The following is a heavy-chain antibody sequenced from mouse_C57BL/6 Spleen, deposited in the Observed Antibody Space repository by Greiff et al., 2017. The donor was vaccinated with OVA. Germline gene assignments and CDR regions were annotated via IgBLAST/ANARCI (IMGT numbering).Heavy chain of an antibody. J-gene: IGHJ4*01. V-gene: IGHV1-18*01. CDR3: ARGLGIYGNYGRGAMDY. CDR1: GYTFTDYN. Sequence: VQLQQSGPELVKPGASVKIPCKASGYTFTDYNMDWVKQSHGKSLEWIGDINPNNGGTIYNQKFKGKATLTVDKSSSTAYMELRSLTSEDTAVYYCARGLGIYGNYGRGAMDYWGQGTSVTVSS. CDR2: INPNNGGT. D-gene: IGHD2-1*01.